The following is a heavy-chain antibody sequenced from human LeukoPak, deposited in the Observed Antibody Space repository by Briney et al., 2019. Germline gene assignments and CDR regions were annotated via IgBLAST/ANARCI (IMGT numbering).Heavy chain of an antibody. CDR3: AKDRAAAGTRYYYYYYYMDV. D-gene: IGHD6-13*01. CDR2: ISYDGSNK. Sequence: GGSLRLSCAASGFTFSSYGMHWVRQAPGKGLEWVAVISYDGSNKYYADSVKGRFTISRDNSKNTLYLQMNSLRAEDTAVYYCAKDRAAAGTRYYYYYYYMDVWGKGTTVTISS. J-gene: IGHJ6*03. V-gene: IGHV3-30*18. CDR1: GFTFSSYG.